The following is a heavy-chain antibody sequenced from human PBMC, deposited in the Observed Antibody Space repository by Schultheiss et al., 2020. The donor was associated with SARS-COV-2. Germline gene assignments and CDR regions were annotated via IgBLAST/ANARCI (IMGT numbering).Heavy chain of an antibody. Sequence: SETLSLTCTVSGGSISSYYWSWIRQPPGGGLEWIGRIYTSGSTNYNPSLKSRVTISVDTSKNQFSLKLSSVTAADTAVYYCTRDKYCTIGSCPQVRWGGMDVWGPGTTVTVSS. CDR1: GGSISSYY. D-gene: IGHD2-15*01. J-gene: IGHJ6*02. CDR3: TRDKYCTIGSCPQVRWGGMDV. CDR2: IYTSGST. V-gene: IGHV4-4*07.